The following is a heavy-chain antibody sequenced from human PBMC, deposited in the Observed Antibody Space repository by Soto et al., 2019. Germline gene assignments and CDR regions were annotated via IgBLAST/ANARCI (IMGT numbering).Heavy chain of an antibody. CDR3: ARDTYSGYDFGL. V-gene: IGHV4-30-4*01. CDR2: IPSRGRP. CDR1: GASVAGGSYY. Sequence: SETLSLTCSVSGASVAGGSYYWSWVRQPPGKGLEWIGYIPSRGRPFYNPSLTSRGTISADTSKNQLSLQLTSVTAADTAVYYCARDTYSGYDFGLWGQGTLVTVSS. J-gene: IGHJ5*02. D-gene: IGHD5-12*01.